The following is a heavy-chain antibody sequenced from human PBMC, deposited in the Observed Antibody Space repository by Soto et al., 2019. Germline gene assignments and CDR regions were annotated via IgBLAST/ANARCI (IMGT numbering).Heavy chain of an antibody. J-gene: IGHJ4*02. CDR3: AKDWDSSGWSRVGIDY. D-gene: IGHD6-19*01. Sequence: GGSLRLSCAASGFTFSSYGMHWVRQAPGKGLEWVAVISYDGSNKYYADSVKGRFTISRDNSKNTLYLQMNSLGAEDTAVYYCAKDWDSSGWSRVGIDYRAQRTLVTVSS. CDR1: GFTFSSYG. CDR2: ISYDGSNK. V-gene: IGHV3-30*18.